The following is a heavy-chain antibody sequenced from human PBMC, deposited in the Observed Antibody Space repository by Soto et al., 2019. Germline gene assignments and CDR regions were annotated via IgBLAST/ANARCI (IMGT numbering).Heavy chain of an antibody. CDR1: GVAFDDYG. V-gene: IGHV3-20*01. D-gene: IGHD2-15*01. CDR2: VSWNGSRT. CDR3: ASGALGYCSASRCEPYYYYSYRDV. Sequence: EVQVVESGGGVVRPGGSLRLSCAASGVAFDDYGLAWHRQPPGKGMERVSAVSWNGSRTVYADSVQGRFTVSSDNATISLYVQMISLGAKHTAFYHCASGALGYCSASRCEPYYYYSYRDVWRKGPTVTVSS. J-gene: IGHJ6*03.